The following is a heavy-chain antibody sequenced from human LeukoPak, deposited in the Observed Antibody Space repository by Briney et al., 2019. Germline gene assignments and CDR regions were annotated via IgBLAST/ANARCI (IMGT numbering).Heavy chain of an antibody. CDR3: ATGDAYSGFDL. CDR1: GFALSDAW. V-gene: IGHV3-15*01. J-gene: IGHJ5*02. CDR2: IKIKTDGETT. Sequence: PGGSLRLSCAASGFALSDAWMTWVRQAPGKGLEWVALIKIKTDGETTDYAAPAKGRFTISRDVSKNTLYLQMNSLKTEDTAVYYCATGDAYSGFDLWGQGTLVTVSS. D-gene: IGHD5-12*01.